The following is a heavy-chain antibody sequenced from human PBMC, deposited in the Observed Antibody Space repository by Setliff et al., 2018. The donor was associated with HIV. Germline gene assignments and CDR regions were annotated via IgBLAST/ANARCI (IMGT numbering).Heavy chain of an antibody. J-gene: IGHJ3*01. V-gene: IGHV4-39*01. Sequence: PSETLSLTCTVSGGSISSSSYYWGWIRQPPGKGLEWIGSIYYSGSTYYNPSLKSRGTISVDTSKNQFSLNVNSVTAAYTAVYYCASYGGGSENDAFRVWGQGTMVTVSS. CDR2: IYYSGST. CDR3: ASYGGGSENDAFRV. D-gene: IGHD4-17*01. CDR1: GGSISSSSYY.